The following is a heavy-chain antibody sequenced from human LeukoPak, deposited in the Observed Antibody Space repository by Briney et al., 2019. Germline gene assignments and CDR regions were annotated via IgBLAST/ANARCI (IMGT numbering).Heavy chain of an antibody. CDR2: IRSKANNYAT. J-gene: IGHJ4*02. V-gene: IGHV3-73*01. CDR3: ARIERSSYSLGFDY. D-gene: IGHD6-6*01. CDR1: GFTFSGSA. Sequence: GGSLRLSCAAPGFTFSGSAMHWVRQAFGKGLEWVGRIRSKANNYATGYAASVKGRFTISRDDLKNMAYLQMNSLKTEDTAVYYCARIERSSYSLGFDYWGQGTLVTVSS.